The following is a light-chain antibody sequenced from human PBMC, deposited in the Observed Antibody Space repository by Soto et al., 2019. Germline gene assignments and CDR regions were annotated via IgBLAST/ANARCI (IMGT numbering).Light chain of an antibody. V-gene: IGKV1-39*01. CDR2: AAS. CDR3: QQSYSTTWK. Sequence: DIQMTQSPSSLSASVGDRFTITCRASQSISSYLNWYQQKPGKAPKLLIYAASSLQSGVPSRFSGSGSGTDFTLTISSLQPEDFATYYCQQSYSTTWKFGQGTKV. J-gene: IGKJ1*01. CDR1: QSISSY.